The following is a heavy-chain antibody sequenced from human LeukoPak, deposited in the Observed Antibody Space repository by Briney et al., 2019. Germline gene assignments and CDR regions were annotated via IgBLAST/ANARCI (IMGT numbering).Heavy chain of an antibody. CDR2: MNPNSGQA. CDR1: GYIFTRYD. D-gene: IGHD2-15*01. V-gene: IGHV1-8*03. J-gene: IGHJ5*02. CDR3: ARAYLPIGAATGNWFAP. Sequence: ASVKVSCKASGYIFTRYDISWVRQATGQGLEWMGWMNPNSGQAGYAEKFQGRVIITRNTSINTIYMELSSLRSEDTAVYYCARAYLPIGAATGNWFAPWGQGTLVTVSS.